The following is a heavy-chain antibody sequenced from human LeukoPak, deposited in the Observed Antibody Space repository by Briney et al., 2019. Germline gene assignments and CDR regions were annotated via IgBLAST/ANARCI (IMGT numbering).Heavy chain of an antibody. CDR2: IQHDGGRK. Sequence: GGTLKLSCAASGFNIEGHNMHWVRQAPGKGLEWVSFIQHDGGRKWYVDSVKGRFTISRDNSKNTLSLQMNDLRLKGTAVYYCAKDFGSGRYAFDIWGQGTIVTVSS. V-gene: IGHV3-30*02. D-gene: IGHD3-10*01. CDR1: GFNIEGHN. J-gene: IGHJ3*02. CDR3: AKDFGSGRYAFDI.